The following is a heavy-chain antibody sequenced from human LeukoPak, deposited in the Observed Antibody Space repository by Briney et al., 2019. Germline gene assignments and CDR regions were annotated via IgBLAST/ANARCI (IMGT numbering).Heavy chain of an antibody. CDR2: INHSGST. D-gene: IGHD5-18*01. CDR1: GGSFSGYY. Sequence: PSETLSLTCAVYGGSFSGYYWSWIRQPPGKGLEWIGEINHSGSTNYNPSLKSRVTISVDTSKNQFSLKLSSVTAADTAVYYCARVGYSPGIDYWGQGTLVTVSS. CDR3: ARVGYSPGIDY. V-gene: IGHV4-34*01. J-gene: IGHJ4*02.